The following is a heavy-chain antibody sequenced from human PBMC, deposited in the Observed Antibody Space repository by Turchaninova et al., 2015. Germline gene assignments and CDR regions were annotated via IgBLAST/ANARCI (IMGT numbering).Heavy chain of an antibody. CDR2: IYWDDDK. J-gene: IGHJ2*01. Sequence: QITLKESGPTLVKPTQTLTLTCSFSGFSLSTSGVGVGWIRQPPGKALECLALIYWDDDKRYSPKLKSRLTITKDTYKNQVVLTMANVDPVDTAAYYCAHRLPTGSPWDGGYFDLWGRGTLVTVSS. CDR1: GFSLSTSGVG. V-gene: IGHV2-5*02. D-gene: IGHD1-1*01. CDR3: AHRLPTGSPWDGGYFDL.